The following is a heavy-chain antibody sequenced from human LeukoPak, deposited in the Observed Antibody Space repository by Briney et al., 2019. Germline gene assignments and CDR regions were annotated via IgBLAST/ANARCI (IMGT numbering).Heavy chain of an antibody. V-gene: IGHV1-69*05. CDR2: IIPIFGTA. D-gene: IGHD2-21*02. CDR1: GGTFSSYA. J-gene: IGHJ4*02. Sequence: SVKVSCKASGGTFSSYAISWVRQAPGQGLEWMGGIIPIFGTANYAQKFQGRVTMTRDTSISTAYMELSRLRSDDTAVYYCARDLTAVGRFDYWGQGTLVTVSS. CDR3: ARDLTAVGRFDY.